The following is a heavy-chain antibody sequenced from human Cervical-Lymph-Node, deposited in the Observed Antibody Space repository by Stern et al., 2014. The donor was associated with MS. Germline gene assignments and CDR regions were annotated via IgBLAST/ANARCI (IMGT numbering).Heavy chain of an antibody. V-gene: IGHV4-59*01. Sequence: VPLVESGPGLVKPSETLSLTCTVSGGSISSYYWSWIRQPPEKGLEWVGYIYFSGSTNYNPSLKSRVTISVDMSKNQFSLKLTSVTAADTAVYYCARGGVNWTYDYWGQGTLVTVSS. CDR3: ARGGVNWTYDY. D-gene: IGHD1-7*01. J-gene: IGHJ4*02. CDR1: GGSISSYY. CDR2: IYFSGST.